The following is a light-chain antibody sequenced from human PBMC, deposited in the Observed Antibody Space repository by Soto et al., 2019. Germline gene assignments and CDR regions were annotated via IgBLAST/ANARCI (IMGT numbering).Light chain of an antibody. CDR3: KSYAGSNTYV. V-gene: IGLV2-8*01. CDR2: EVV. CDR1: RNDIGAYEF. Sequence: QSVLTQPPSASGSPGQSVTISCTGTRNDIGAYEFVSWYQHHPGKAPKLIIYEVVQRPSGVPDRFSGSKSGNTASLTVSGLQAADEADYYCKSYAGSNTYVFGTGTKFTV. J-gene: IGLJ1*01.